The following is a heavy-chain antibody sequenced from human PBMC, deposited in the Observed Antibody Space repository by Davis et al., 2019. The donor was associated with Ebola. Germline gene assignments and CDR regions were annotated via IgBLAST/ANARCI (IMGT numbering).Heavy chain of an antibody. CDR3: ATCTGHYYYYGMDV. Sequence: ASVKVSCKASGYTFTSYGISWVRQAPGQGLERMGWISAYNGNTNYAQKLQGRLTMTTDTSTSTAYMELRSLRSDDTAVYYCATCTGHYYYYGMDVWGQGTTVTVSS. CDR2: ISAYNGNT. J-gene: IGHJ6*02. D-gene: IGHD2-8*01. V-gene: IGHV1-18*01. CDR1: GYTFTSYG.